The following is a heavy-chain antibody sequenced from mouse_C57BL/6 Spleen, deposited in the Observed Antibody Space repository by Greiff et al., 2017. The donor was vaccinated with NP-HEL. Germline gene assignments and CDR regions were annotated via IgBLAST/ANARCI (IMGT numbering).Heavy chain of an antibody. CDR2: IWGGGGT. J-gene: IGHJ1*03. CDR3: ARRAMITTGYFDV. D-gene: IGHD2-4*01. CDR1: GFSLTSYC. V-gene: IGHV2-9*01. Sequence: VHLVEPGPGLVAPSPSLSITCTVSGFSLTSYCVAWVRQPPGQGLEWLGVIWGGGGTNYNSALMSSLSISKDNSTSKVYLKMSSLQSDDTAMYYCARRAMITTGYFDVWGTGTTVTVSS.